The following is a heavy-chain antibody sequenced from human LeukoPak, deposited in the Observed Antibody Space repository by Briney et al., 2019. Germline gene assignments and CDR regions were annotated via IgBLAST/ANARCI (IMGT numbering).Heavy chain of an antibody. CDR2: IREDGTEK. Sequence: GGSLRLSCTASGFTSSGAWMTWVRQAPGKGLEWVANIREDGTEKNYVDSVKGRFTISRDNAKNSLFLQMSNLRDDYTAIYYCARHVGISFWGQGTLVTVSS. CDR1: GFTSSGAW. D-gene: IGHD7-27*01. CDR3: ARHVGISF. V-gene: IGHV3-7*01. J-gene: IGHJ4*02.